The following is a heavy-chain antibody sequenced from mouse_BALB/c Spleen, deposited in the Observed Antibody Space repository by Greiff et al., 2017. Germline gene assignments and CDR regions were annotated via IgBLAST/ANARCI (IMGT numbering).Heavy chain of an antibody. Sequence: VQLQQSGPELVKPGASVKIPCKASGYTFTDYNMDWVKQSHGKSLEWIGDINPNNGGTIYNQKFKGKATLTVDKSSSTAYMELRSLTSEDTAVYYCARGGDDYDGFAYWGQGTLVTVSA. CDR1: GYTFTDYN. V-gene: IGHV1-18*01. J-gene: IGHJ3*01. CDR3: ARGGDDYDGFAY. CDR2: INPNNGGT. D-gene: IGHD2-4*01.